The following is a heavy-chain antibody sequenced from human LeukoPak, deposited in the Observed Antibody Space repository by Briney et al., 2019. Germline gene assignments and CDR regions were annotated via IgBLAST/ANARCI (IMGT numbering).Heavy chain of an antibody. Sequence: GGSLRLSCAASGFTFSSYAMHWVRQAPGKGLEWVSAISGSGGSTYYADSVKGRFTISRDNSKNTLYLQMNSLRAEDTAVYYCAKDPTQWLTHYMDVWGKGTTVTVSS. J-gene: IGHJ6*03. CDR3: AKDPTQWLTHYMDV. D-gene: IGHD6-19*01. V-gene: IGHV3-23*01. CDR2: ISGSGGST. CDR1: GFTFSSYA.